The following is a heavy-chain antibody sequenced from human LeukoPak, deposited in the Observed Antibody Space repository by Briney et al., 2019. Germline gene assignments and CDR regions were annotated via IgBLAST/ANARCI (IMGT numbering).Heavy chain of an antibody. Sequence: SETLSLTCTVSGGSISIYYWICIPQPAGKGLECIGRIYTSGSTNYNPSLKSRVTMSVDTSKNQFSLKLRSVTAADTAVYYCRAAVGISAEYFQHWGQGTLVTVSS. D-gene: IGHD6-13*01. CDR2: IYTSGST. CDR1: GGSISIYY. V-gene: IGHV4-4*07. J-gene: IGHJ1*01. CDR3: RAAVGISAEYFQH.